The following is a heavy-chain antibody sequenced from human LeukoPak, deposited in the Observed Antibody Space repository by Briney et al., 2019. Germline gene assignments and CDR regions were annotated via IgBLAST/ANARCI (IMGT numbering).Heavy chain of an antibody. D-gene: IGHD2-2*02. CDR3: ASYLKLGCSSTSCYKYYFDY. CDR2: IIPIFGTA. J-gene: IGHJ4*02. CDR1: GGTFSSYA. V-gene: IGHV1-69*13. Sequence: SVKVSCKASGGTFSSYAISWVRQAPGQGLEWMGGIIPIFGTANYAQKFQGRVTITADESTSTAYMELSSLRSEDTAVYYCASYLKLGCSSTSCYKYYFDYWGQGTLATVSS.